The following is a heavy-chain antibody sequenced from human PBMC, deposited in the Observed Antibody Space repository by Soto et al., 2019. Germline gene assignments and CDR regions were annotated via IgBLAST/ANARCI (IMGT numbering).Heavy chain of an antibody. CDR3: ARGRITIFGVVITQHLYYFDY. J-gene: IGHJ4*02. Sequence: QVQLQQWGAGLLKPSETLSLTCAVYGGSFSGYYWSWIRQPPGKGLEWIGEINHSGSTNYNPSLKSRVTRSVDTSKNQFSLKLSSVTAADTAVYYCARGRITIFGVVITQHLYYFDYWGQGTLVTVSS. CDR1: GGSFSGYY. CDR2: INHSGST. D-gene: IGHD3-3*01. V-gene: IGHV4-34*01.